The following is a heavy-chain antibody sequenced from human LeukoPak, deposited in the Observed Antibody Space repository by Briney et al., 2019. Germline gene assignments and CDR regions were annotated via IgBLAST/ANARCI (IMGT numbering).Heavy chain of an antibody. J-gene: IGHJ4*02. Sequence: GGSLRLSCTASGFTFGDYAMSWVRQAPGKGLEWVGFIRSKAYGGTTEYAASVKGRFTISRDDSKSIAYLQMNSLKTEDTAVYYCTRDLGAAAAQTIDYWGQGTLATVSS. CDR3: TRDLGAAAAQTIDY. V-gene: IGHV3-49*04. CDR2: IRSKAYGGTT. D-gene: IGHD6-13*01. CDR1: GFTFGDYA.